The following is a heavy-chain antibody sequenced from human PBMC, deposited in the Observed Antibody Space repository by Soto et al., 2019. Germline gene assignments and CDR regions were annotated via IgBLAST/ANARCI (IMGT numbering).Heavy chain of an antibody. Sequence: QVQLVQSGAEVKKPGSSVKVSCKASGGTFSSYAISWVRQAPGQGREWMGGIIPIFGTANYAQKFQGRVTITADESTSTAYMELSSLRSEDTAVYYCARAGYCSGGSCYSVNWFDPWGQGTLVTVSS. V-gene: IGHV1-69*01. J-gene: IGHJ5*02. CDR2: IIPIFGTA. CDR1: GGTFSSYA. CDR3: ARAGYCSGGSCYSVNWFDP. D-gene: IGHD2-15*01.